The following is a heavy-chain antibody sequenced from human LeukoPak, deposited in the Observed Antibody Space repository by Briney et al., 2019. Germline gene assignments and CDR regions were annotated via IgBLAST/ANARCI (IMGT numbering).Heavy chain of an antibody. J-gene: IGHJ3*02. Sequence: PGESLRLSCAASGFTFSSYAMSWVRQAPGTGLEWVSAISGSGGSTYYADSVKGRFTISRDNSKNTLYLQMNSLRAEDTAVYYCAKDPGVYYDSSGYSDAFDIWGQGTMVTVSS. V-gene: IGHV3-23*01. CDR3: AKDPGVYYDSSGYSDAFDI. D-gene: IGHD3-22*01. CDR1: GFTFSSYA. CDR2: ISGSGGST.